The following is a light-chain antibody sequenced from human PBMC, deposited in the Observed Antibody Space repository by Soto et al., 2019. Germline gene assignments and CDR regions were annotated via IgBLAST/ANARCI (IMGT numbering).Light chain of an antibody. CDR3: KQYGDSRFT. CDR1: QSVRSNF. CDR2: GAS. J-gene: IGKJ3*01. Sequence: EIVLTQSPGTLSLSPGERAALSCRASQSVRSNFLAWYQQKPGQAPRLLIYGASSRATGIPDRFSGGGSGTDFTLTISRLEPEDFAMYYCKQYGDSRFTFGPGTKVDI. V-gene: IGKV3-20*01.